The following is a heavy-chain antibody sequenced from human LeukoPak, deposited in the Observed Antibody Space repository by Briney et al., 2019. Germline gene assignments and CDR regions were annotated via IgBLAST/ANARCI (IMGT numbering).Heavy chain of an antibody. D-gene: IGHD3-3*01. CDR3: ASVGFLEWLSDY. V-gene: IGHV4-30-4*08. CDR1: GGSFSGYY. Sequence: SETLSLTCAVYGGSFSGYYWSWIRQPPGKGLEWIGYIYYSGSTYYNPSLKSRVTISVDTSKNQFSLKLSSVTAADTAVYYCASVGFLEWLSDYWGQGTLVTVSS. J-gene: IGHJ4*02. CDR2: IYYSGST.